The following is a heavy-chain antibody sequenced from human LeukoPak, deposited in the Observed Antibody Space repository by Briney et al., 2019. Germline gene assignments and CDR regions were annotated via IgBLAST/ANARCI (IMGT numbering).Heavy chain of an antibody. D-gene: IGHD1-1*01. Sequence: GGSLRLSCAASGFTFSSYAMDWVRQAPGKGLEWVAVIWYDGSNKYYADSVKGRFTISRDNSKNTLYLQMNSLRAEDTAVYYCARSRSAGTTSFMDHWGQGTLVTVSS. V-gene: IGHV3-33*08. J-gene: IGHJ4*02. CDR1: GFTFSSYA. CDR2: IWYDGSNK. CDR3: ARSRSAGTTSFMDH.